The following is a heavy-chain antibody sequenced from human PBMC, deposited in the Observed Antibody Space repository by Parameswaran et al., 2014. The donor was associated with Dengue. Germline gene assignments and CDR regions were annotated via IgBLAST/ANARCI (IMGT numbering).Heavy chain of an antibody. Sequence: WVRQAPGQGLEWMGIINPSGGSTSYAQKFQGRVTMTRDTSTSTVYMELSSLRSEDTAVYYCARMDGGATSDWGQGNPGPVSS. V-gene: IGHV1-46*01. CDR2: INPSGGST. J-gene: IGHJ4*02. CDR3: ARMDGGATSD. D-gene: IGHD1-26*01.